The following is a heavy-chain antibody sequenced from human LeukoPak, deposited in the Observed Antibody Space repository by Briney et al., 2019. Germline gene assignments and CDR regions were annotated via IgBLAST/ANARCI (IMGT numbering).Heavy chain of an antibody. CDR1: GFTFISYW. D-gene: IGHD3-10*01. CDR3: ARGFRGANWFYP. V-gene: IGHV3-7*04. CDR2: IKQDGSEK. J-gene: IGHJ5*02. Sequence: GGSLRLSCAASGFTFISYWMTCVRQAPGRGLEWVANIKQDGSEKYYLDSVKGRFTISRDNANNSLYLQMNSLRGEDTAVYYCARGFRGANWFYPWSQGTLVTVSS.